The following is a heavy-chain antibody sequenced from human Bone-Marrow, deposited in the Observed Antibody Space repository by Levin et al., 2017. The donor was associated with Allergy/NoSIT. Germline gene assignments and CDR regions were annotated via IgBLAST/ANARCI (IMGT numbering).Heavy chain of an antibody. J-gene: IGHJ4*02. D-gene: IGHD6-19*01. CDR3: AKRSQLYTSGWGALDY. CDR2: TSEGGGSK. V-gene: IGHV3-23*01. CDR1: GFTFSIYS. Sequence: GGSLRLSCAASGFTFSIYSMTWVRQAPGKGLEWVSGTSEGGGSKHYADSVKGRFTISRDNSKNMLYLEMNSLRDDDTAVYYCAKRSQLYTSGWGALDYWGQGTLVTVSS.